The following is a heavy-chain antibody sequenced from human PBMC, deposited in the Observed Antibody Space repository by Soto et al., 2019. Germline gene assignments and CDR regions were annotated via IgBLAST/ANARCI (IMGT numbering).Heavy chain of an antibody. CDR1: GFSFSSYW. CDR2: INGDGRST. CDR3: ARARPFYDY. J-gene: IGHJ4*02. V-gene: IGHV3-74*01. Sequence: QTGGSLRLSCAASGFSFSSYWMQWVRRVPGKGLMCVSRINGDGRSTAHADFVKGRFTISRDNAKNTVYLQMNSLRAEDTAVYFCARARPFYDYWGQGVQVTVSS.